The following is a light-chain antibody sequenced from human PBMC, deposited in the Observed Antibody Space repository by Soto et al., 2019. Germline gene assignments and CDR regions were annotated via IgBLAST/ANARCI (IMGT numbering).Light chain of an antibody. CDR2: GAS. CDR1: QSVGSN. CDR3: QQYNSWPPIT. J-gene: IGKJ5*01. Sequence: EIVMTQSPATLSVSPGERATLSCRASQSVGSNLAWYQQKPGQAPRLLIYGASTRATGFPARFSGSGFGTEFTLTISSLQSQDFAVYYCQQYNSWPPITFGQGTRLEIK. V-gene: IGKV3-15*01.